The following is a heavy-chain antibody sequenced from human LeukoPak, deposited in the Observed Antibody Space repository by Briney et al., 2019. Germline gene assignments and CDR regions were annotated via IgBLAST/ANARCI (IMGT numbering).Heavy chain of an antibody. D-gene: IGHD2-2*01. CDR1: GFTVGSNT. CDR3: ARDSSSHYYFDY. CDR2: IYSGGTT. J-gene: IGHJ4*02. V-gene: IGHV3-53*01. Sequence: GGSLRLSCAASGFTVGSNTMSWVRQAPGKGLEWVSIIYSGGTTYYADSVKGRFTISRDNSNNMLYLQMNSLRAEDTAVYYCARDSSSHYYFDYWGQGTLVTVSS.